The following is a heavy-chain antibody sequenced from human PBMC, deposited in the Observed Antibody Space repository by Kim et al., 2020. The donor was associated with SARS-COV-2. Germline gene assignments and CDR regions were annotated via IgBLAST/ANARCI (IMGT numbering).Heavy chain of an antibody. V-gene: IGHV4-34*01. Sequence: SETLSLTCAVYGESFSGYRWTWIRQPPGKGLEWIGQINHSGSVNYNPSLKSRVTISTDMSKNQFSLKLTSVTAADTGSYYCARGRAGVVPAPVLGLGPYYEYFIMDVWGRGTTVTV. J-gene: IGHJ6*02. CDR2: INHSGSV. D-gene: IGHD2-2*02. CDR3: ARGRAGVVPAPVLGLGPYYEYFIMDV. CDR1: GESFSGYR.